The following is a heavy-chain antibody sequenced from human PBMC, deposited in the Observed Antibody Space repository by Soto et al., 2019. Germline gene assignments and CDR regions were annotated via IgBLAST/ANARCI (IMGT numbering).Heavy chain of an antibody. Sequence: QVQLVQSGAEVKKPGASVKVSCKASGYTFTSYAMHWVRQAPGQRLEWMGWINAGNGNTKYSQKFQGRVAITRDTSASTAYMELSSLRSEDTAVYYCARPHFSSSYYFDYWGQGTLVTVSS. D-gene: IGHD6-13*01. CDR3: ARPHFSSSYYFDY. J-gene: IGHJ4*02. V-gene: IGHV1-3*01. CDR2: INAGNGNT. CDR1: GYTFTSYA.